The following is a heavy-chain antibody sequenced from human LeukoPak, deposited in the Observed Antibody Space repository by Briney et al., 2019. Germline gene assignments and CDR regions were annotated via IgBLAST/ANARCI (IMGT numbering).Heavy chain of an antibody. J-gene: IGHJ4*02. CDR3: ARDLRIVVVAATGNY. Sequence: GRSLRLSCAASGFTFSSYAMHWVRQAPGKGLEWVAVISYDGSNKYYADSVKGRFTISRDNSKSTLYLQMNSLRAEDTAVYYCARDLRIVVVAATGNYWGQGTLVTVSS. V-gene: IGHV3-30-3*01. CDR1: GFTFSSYA. CDR2: ISYDGSNK. D-gene: IGHD2-15*01.